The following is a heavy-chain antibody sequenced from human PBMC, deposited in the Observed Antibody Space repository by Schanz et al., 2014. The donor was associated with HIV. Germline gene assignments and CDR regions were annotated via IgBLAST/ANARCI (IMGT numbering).Heavy chain of an antibody. CDR1: GFTFSNSA. D-gene: IGHD3-3*01. V-gene: IGHV1-58*01. Sequence: QLVQSGAEVKKPGTSVKVSCKASGFTFSNSAVQWVRQARGQRLEWIGWIVVGSANTNYAQRFQERVTITRDMSTSTAYMELSSLRSEDTAVYYCAGAPYDFWSGHDAFDIWGQGTMVTVSS. CDR3: AGAPYDFWSGHDAFDI. J-gene: IGHJ3*02. CDR2: IVVGSANT.